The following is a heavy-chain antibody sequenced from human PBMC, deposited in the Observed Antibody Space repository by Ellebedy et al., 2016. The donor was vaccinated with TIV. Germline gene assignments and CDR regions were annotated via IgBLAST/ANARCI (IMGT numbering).Heavy chain of an antibody. Sequence: SETLSLTXSVSHGSFSGYHWSWVRQPPGKGLERIGNINHFGFTNYNPSLESRLTILVDTSKNQFSLKLTSVTAADTAVYYCAALGATVADAWGQGTLVIVSS. V-gene: IGHV4-34*01. CDR3: AALGATVADA. D-gene: IGHD4-23*01. CDR1: HGSFSGYH. J-gene: IGHJ5*02. CDR2: INHFGFT.